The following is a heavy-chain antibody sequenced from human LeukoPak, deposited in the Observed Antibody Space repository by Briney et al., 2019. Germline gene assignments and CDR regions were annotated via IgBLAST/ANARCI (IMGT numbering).Heavy chain of an antibody. Sequence: ASVKVSCKASGYTFTSYDINWVRQATGQGLEWMGWMNPNSGNTGYAQKFQGRVTMTRNTSISTAYMELSSLRSEDTAVYYCARVVSNYYDSSGYRYYFDYWGQGTLVTVSS. CDR1: GYTFTSYD. D-gene: IGHD3-22*01. CDR3: ARVVSNYYDSSGYRYYFDY. V-gene: IGHV1-8*01. J-gene: IGHJ4*02. CDR2: MNPNSGNT.